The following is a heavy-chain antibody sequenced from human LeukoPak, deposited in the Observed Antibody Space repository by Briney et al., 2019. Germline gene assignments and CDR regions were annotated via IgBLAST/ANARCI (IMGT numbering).Heavy chain of an antibody. J-gene: IGHJ5*02. D-gene: IGHD3-10*01. V-gene: IGHV4-34*01. CDR3: ARRPYYYGSGSGFDP. Sequence: SETLSLTCAVYGGSFSGYYWSWIRQPPGKGLEWIGEINHSGSTNYNPSLKSRVTISVDTSKNQFSLKLSSVTAADTAVYYCARRPYYYGSGSGFDPWGQGTLVTVSS. CDR2: INHSGST. CDR1: GGSFSGYY.